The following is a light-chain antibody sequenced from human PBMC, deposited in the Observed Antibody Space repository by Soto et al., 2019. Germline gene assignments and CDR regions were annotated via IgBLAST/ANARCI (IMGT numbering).Light chain of an antibody. Sequence: EIVLTQSPASLSVTPGERVTLSCGASQSVTSNYLAWYQQKPGQAPRLLIYGASRRATGVPDRFIGSGSGTDFTLTISRLEPEDFAVYYCQHYITSLTTFGQGTKVDIK. CDR3: QHYITSLTT. J-gene: IGKJ1*01. V-gene: IGKV3-20*01. CDR2: GAS. CDR1: QSVTSNY.